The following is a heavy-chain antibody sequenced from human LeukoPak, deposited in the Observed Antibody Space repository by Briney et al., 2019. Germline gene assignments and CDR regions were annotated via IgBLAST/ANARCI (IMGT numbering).Heavy chain of an antibody. CDR3: ARDNYYLDY. CDR2: IYYSGST. CDR1: GGSISSSSYY. D-gene: IGHD3-10*01. V-gene: IGHV4-39*07. J-gene: IGHJ4*02. Sequence: PSETLSLTCTVSGGSISSSSYYWGWIRQPPGKGLEWIGSIYYSGSTYYNPSLKSRVTISVDTSKNRFSLKLSSVTAADTAVYYCARDNYYLDYWGQGTLVTVSS.